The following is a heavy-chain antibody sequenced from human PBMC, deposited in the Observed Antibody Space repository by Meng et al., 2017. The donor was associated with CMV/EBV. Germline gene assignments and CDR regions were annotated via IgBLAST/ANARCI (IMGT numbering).Heavy chain of an antibody. CDR2: IKQDGSEK. CDR3: ARYCSSTSCYRFDP. CDR1: GFTFSSYW. J-gene: IGHJ5*02. V-gene: IGHV3-7*01. D-gene: IGHD2-2*02. Sequence: GESLKISCAASGFTFSSYWMSWVRQAPGKGLEWVANIKQDGSEKYYVDSVKGRFTISRDNAKNSLYLQMNSLRAEDTAVYYCARYCSSTSCYRFDPWGQGTLVTVSS.